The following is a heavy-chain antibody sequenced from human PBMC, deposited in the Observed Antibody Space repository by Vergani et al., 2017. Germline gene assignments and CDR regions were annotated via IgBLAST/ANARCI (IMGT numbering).Heavy chain of an antibody. CDR2: IKSKTDGGTT. Sequence: EVQLLRSGGGVIQPGGSVRLSCAASGFTFSACPMTWVRQAPGKGLEWVGRIKSKTDGGTTDYAAPVKGRFTISRDDSKNTLYLQMNSLKTEDTAVYYCTTEPRGGSGGYYDDAFDIWGQGTMVTVSS. D-gene: IGHD6-19*01. CDR3: TTEPRGGSGGYYDDAFDI. CDR1: GFTFSACP. V-gene: IGHV3-15*01. J-gene: IGHJ3*02.